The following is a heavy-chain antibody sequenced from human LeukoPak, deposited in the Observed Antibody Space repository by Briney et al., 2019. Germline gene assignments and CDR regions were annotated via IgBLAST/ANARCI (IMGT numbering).Heavy chain of an antibody. Sequence: GGSLRLSCAASGFTFSSYSMNWVRHAPRKGLERVSNIKQDGSEKYYMDSVNGRLTISRDNAKNSMYLQMNSLRAEDTAVYYCARGDTYYDFWSGYYLLDYWGQGTLVTVSS. CDR3: ARGDTYYDFWSGYYLLDY. D-gene: IGHD3-3*01. J-gene: IGHJ4*02. CDR1: GFTFSSYS. CDR2: IKQDGSEK. V-gene: IGHV3-7*01.